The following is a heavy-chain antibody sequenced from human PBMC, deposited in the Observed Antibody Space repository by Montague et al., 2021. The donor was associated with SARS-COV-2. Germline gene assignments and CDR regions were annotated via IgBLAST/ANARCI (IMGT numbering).Heavy chain of an antibody. J-gene: IGHJ4*02. Sequence: SLSLSCAASGFTFSSYSMNWVRQAPGKGLEWVSSISSSSSYIYYADSVKGRFTISRDNAKNSLYLQMNSLRAEDTAVYYCARESAYYYGSGSYFDYWGQGTLVTVSS. CDR1: GFTFSSYS. CDR3: ARESAYYYGSGSYFDY. D-gene: IGHD3-10*01. V-gene: IGHV3-21*01. CDR2: ISSSSSYI.